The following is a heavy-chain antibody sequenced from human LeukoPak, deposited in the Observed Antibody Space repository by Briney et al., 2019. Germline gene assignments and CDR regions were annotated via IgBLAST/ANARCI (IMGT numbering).Heavy chain of an antibody. CDR3: ARTPYLRDGYNPIDY. CDR1: GGSFSGYY. CDR2: INHSGST. Sequence: SETLSLTCAVYGGSFSGYYWSWIRQPPGKGLEWIGEINHSGSTNNNPSLKSRVTISVDTSKNQFSLKLSSVTAADTAVYYCARTPYLRDGYNPIDYWGQGTLVTVSS. J-gene: IGHJ4*02. D-gene: IGHD5-24*01. V-gene: IGHV4-34*01.